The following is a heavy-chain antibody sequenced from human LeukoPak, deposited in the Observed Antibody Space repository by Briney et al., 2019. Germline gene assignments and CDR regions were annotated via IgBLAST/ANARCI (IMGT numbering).Heavy chain of an antibody. J-gene: IGHJ4*02. Sequence: GGSLRLSCAASGFTFTHFGMHWVRQAPGRGLEWVAFINYDGSDKYYTDSVKGRFTISRDNPKNTLYLQMNSMRTEDTAVYYCARDGPAPSMTTVTSNYWGQGTLVTVSS. CDR3: ARDGPAPSMTTVTSNY. CDR2: INYDGSDK. V-gene: IGHV3-30*02. D-gene: IGHD4-17*01. CDR1: GFTFTHFG.